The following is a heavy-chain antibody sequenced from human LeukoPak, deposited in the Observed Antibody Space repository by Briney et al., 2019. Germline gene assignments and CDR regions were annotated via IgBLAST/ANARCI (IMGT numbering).Heavy chain of an antibody. J-gene: IGHJ5*02. D-gene: IGHD2-8*02. V-gene: IGHV4-59*08. CDR2: MYSSGTT. CDR3: ARHPRSCTGGGTCYSWFDA. CDR1: GDSITSHY. Sequence: SETLSLTCSVSGDSITSHYWSWIRQPPGKGLEWIAYMYSSGTTKYNPSLKSRVTISIDTSKNQFSLKLHSVTAPDTAIYYCARHPRSCTGGGTCYSWFDASGQGTLVTVSS.